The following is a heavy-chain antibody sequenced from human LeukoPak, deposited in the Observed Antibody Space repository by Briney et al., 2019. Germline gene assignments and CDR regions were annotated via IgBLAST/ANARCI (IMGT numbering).Heavy chain of an antibody. J-gene: IGHJ5*02. V-gene: IGHV4-61*02. CDR3: ARDFYGSGSYLNWFDP. CDR2: IYTSGSN. D-gene: IGHD3-10*01. Sequence: PSETLSLTCTVSGGSISRGSYYCSWIPQPAGKGLERIGRIYTSGSNNYNPSLKSRVTISVDTSKNQFSLKLSAVTAADTAVYYCARDFYGSGSYLNWFDPWGQGTLVTVSS. CDR1: GGSISRGSYY.